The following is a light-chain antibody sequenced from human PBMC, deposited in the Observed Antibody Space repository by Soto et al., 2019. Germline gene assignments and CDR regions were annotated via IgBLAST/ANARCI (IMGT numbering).Light chain of an antibody. CDR3: QQRSNWSLT. V-gene: IGKV3-11*01. J-gene: IGKJ4*01. CDR2: DAS. CDR1: QSVSSY. Sequence: EIVLTQSPATLSLSPGERATLSCRASQSVSSYLAWYQQKPGQAPRLLIYDASTRATGLPARFSGMGSGTDFPLTISSLDPEEFAVYYCQQRSNWSLTFGGGTKVEIK.